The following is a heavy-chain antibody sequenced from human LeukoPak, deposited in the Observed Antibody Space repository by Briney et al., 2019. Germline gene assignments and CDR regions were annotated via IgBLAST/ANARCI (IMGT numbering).Heavy chain of an antibody. V-gene: IGHV3-23*01. J-gene: IGHJ4*02. CDR2: ISGSGGST. D-gene: IGHD3-10*01. CDR3: ARYGSGSYYTGLYYFDY. CDR1: GFTFSSYA. Sequence: PGGSLRLSCAASGFTFSSYAMSWVRQAPGKGLEWVSAISGSGGSTYYADSVKGRFTISRDNSKNTLYLQMNSLRAEDTAVYYCARYGSGSYYTGLYYFDYWGQGTLVTVSS.